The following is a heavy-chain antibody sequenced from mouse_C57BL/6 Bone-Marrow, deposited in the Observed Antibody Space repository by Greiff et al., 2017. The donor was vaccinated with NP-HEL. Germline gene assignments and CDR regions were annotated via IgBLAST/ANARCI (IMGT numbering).Heavy chain of an antibody. D-gene: IGHD2-10*02. CDR2: INPSNGGT. Sequence: QVQLQQPGPELVKPGASVKLSCKASGYTFTCYWMHWVKQRPGQGLEWIGYINPSNGGTNYNEKFKSKATLTVDKSSSTAYMPLSSLTSADSAVYYCVLVRQCYGADGGQGTLFTVSA. CDR1: GYTFTCYW. V-gene: IGHV1-53*01. CDR3: VLVRQCYGAD. J-gene: IGHJ3*01.